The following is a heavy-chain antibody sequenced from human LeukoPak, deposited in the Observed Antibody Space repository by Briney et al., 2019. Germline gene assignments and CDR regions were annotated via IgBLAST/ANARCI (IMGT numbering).Heavy chain of an antibody. J-gene: IGHJ1*01. CDR2: ISSSGSTI. V-gene: IGHV3-11*04. Sequence: GRSLRLSCAASGFTFSDYYMSWIRQAPGKGLEWVSYISSSGSTIYYADSVKGRFTISRDNAKNSLYLQMNSLRAEDTAVYYCARSIVGATFAYFQHWGQGTLVTVSS. D-gene: IGHD1-26*01. CDR3: ARSIVGATFAYFQH. CDR1: GFTFSDYY.